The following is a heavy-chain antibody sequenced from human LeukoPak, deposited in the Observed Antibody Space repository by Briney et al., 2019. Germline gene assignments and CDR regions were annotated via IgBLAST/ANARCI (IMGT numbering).Heavy chain of an antibody. CDR2: IYHSGST. V-gene: IGHV4-38-2*01. CDR1: GYSISSGYY. D-gene: IGHD4-17*01. Sequence: SETLSLTCAVSGYSISSGYYWGWIRQPPGKGLEWIGSIYHSGSTYYNPSLKSRVTISVDTSKNQFSLKLSSVTAADTAVYYCAKHDYDDYVGAFDIWGQGTMVTVSS. CDR3: AKHDYDDYVGAFDI. J-gene: IGHJ3*02.